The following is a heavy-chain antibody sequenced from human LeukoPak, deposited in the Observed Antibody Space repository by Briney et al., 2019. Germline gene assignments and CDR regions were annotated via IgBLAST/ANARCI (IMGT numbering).Heavy chain of an antibody. CDR2: INHSGST. D-gene: IGHD6-6*01. CDR1: GGSFSGYY. Sequence: SETLSLTCAVYGGSFSGYYWSWIRQPPGKGLEWIGEINHSGSTNYNPSLKSRATISVDTSKNQFSLKLSSVTAADTAVYYCARGAGGYSSSFLIYYYYGMDVWGQGTTVTVSS. J-gene: IGHJ6*02. CDR3: ARGAGGYSSSFLIYYYYGMDV. V-gene: IGHV4-34*01.